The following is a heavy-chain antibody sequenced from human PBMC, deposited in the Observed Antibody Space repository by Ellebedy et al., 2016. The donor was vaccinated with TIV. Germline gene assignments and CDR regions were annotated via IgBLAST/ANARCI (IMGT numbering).Heavy chain of an antibody. V-gene: IGHV4-39*07. CDR3: AGDLTQGFDI. Sequence: SETLSLTCTVSGGSISSGGYYWGWIRQPPRKGLEWIGSIYYSGSTYYNPSLKSRVTISVDTSKNQFSLKLSSVTAADTAVYYCAGDLTQGFDIWGQGTMVTVSS. CDR1: GGSISSGGYY. CDR2: IYYSGST. J-gene: IGHJ3*02.